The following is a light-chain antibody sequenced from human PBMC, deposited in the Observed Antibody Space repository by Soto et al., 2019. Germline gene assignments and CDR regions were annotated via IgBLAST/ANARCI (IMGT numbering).Light chain of an antibody. J-gene: IGKJ1*01. CDR1: QSITDHY. CDR3: QQRHNWPRT. V-gene: IGKV3-11*01. CDR2: CAS. Sequence: EILLTQSPATLSLSQGERATLSCRASQSITDHYLAWDQEKPGQAPRIAIPCASSRTCGIPARFSASGSGTDFTLTISGLEAEDFAVYYCQQRHNWPRTFGQGTKVDIK.